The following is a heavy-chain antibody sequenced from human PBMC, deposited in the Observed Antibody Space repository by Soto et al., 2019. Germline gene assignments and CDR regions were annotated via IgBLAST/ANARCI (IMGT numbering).Heavy chain of an antibody. CDR3: GRGRSGQIVVFF. CDR1: GYTFTGHY. J-gene: IGHJ4*02. D-gene: IGHD1-26*01. V-gene: IGHV1-2*02. CDR2: IGPETGAT. Sequence: ASVKVSCKASGYTFTGHYIQWVRQAPEQGPEWMGEIGPETGATRYAQKFQGRVTMTRDMSITTVYMELNNLSPDDTAVYYCGRGRSGQIVVFFWGQGTPVTVSS.